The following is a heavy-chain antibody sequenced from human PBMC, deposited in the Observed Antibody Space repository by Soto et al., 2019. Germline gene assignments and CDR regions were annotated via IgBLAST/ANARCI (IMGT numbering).Heavy chain of an antibody. J-gene: IGHJ6*02. D-gene: IGHD2-15*01. V-gene: IGHV1-18*04. CDR1: GYTFTSYG. Sequence: QGQLVQSGAEVKKPGASVKVSCKASGYTFTSYGISWVRQAPGQGLEWMGWISAKKGNTKYAQKFQGRVTMTTDTSPSTAYMELRSLRSDDTAVYYCAREILSPDFYFHGMDVWGQGTTVTVSS. CDR2: ISAKKGNT. CDR3: AREILSPDFYFHGMDV.